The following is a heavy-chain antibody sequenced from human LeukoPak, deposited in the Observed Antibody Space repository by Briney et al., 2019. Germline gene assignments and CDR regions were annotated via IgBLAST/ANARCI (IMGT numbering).Heavy chain of an antibody. J-gene: IGHJ6*04. CDR3: ARATDYYGSGSYLPLYYFYGMDV. Sequence: PGGSLRLSCAASGFTFSRHAMHWVRQSPGKGLEWVAILSYDGSDEYIADSVKGRFSISRDNSRNTLDLQMNSLTTEDTALYYCARATDYYGSGSYLPLYYFYGMDVWGKGTAVIVSS. V-gene: IGHV3-30*04. D-gene: IGHD3-10*01. CDR1: GFTFSRHA. CDR2: LSYDGSDE.